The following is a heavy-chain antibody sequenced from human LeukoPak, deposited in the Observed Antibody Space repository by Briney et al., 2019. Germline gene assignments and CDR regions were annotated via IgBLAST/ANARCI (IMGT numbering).Heavy chain of an antibody. CDR1: GYSISSGYY. Sequence: PSETLSLTCAVSGYSISSGYYWGWIRQPPGKGVEWIGSIYHSGSTYYNPSLKSRVTISVDTSKNQFSLKLSSVTAADTAVYYCATSPRDILTGYSSYYGMDVWGKGTTVTVSS. CDR3: ATSPRDILTGYSSYYGMDV. J-gene: IGHJ6*04. V-gene: IGHV4-38-2*01. D-gene: IGHD3-9*01. CDR2: IYHSGST.